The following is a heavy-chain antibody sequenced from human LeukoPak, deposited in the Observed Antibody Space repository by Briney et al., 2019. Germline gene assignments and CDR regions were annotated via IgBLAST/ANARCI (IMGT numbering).Heavy chain of an antibody. J-gene: IGHJ4*02. Sequence: GGSLRLSCAASGFTFSSYWMSWVRQAPGKGLEWVSLIYNAVTYADSVKGRFTISRDDSKNTLNLQMNSLRADDTAVYYCARLRGDTMVEYWGQGTLVTVSS. CDR3: ARLRGDTMVEY. D-gene: IGHD3-10*01. CDR2: IYNAVT. CDR1: GFTFSSYW. V-gene: IGHV3-53*01.